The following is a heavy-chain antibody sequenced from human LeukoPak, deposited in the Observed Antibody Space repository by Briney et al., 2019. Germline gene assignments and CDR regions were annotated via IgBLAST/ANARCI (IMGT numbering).Heavy chain of an antibody. CDR3: ARDGTGTMAFDY. CDR2: MYTSGTT. CDR1: GGSIISDSYY. Sequence: SETLSLTCSVSGGSIISDSYYWNWIRQPAGKGLEWIGRMYTSGTTNYNPSLKSRVTISVDTSKNQFSLKLSSVTAADTAVYYCARDGTGTMAFDYWGQGTLVTVSS. D-gene: IGHD1-14*01. V-gene: IGHV4-61*02. J-gene: IGHJ4*02.